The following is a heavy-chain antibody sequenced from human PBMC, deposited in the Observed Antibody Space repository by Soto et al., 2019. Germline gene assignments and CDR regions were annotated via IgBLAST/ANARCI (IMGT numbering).Heavy chain of an antibody. CDR2: IYYSGST. D-gene: IGHD3-10*01. J-gene: IGHJ4*02. CDR1: GGSLCRGGYY. CDR3: ARDRGLLYGGPDY. V-gene: IGHV4-31*03. Sequence: SETLSLTCTVSGGSLCRGGYYWSWIRQHPGKGLEWIGYIYYSGSTYYNPSLESRVTISVDTSKNQFSLKLSSVTAADTAVYYCARDRGLLYGGPDYWGQGTLVTVSS.